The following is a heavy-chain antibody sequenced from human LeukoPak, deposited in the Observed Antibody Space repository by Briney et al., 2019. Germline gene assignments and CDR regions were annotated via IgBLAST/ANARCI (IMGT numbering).Heavy chain of an antibody. V-gene: IGHV4-39*07. CDR2: IYYSGST. CDR1: GGSISSSSYY. Sequence: SETLSLTCTVSGGSISSSSYYWGWIRQPPGKGLEWIGSIYYSGSTNYNPSLKSRVTISVNTSKNQFSLKLSSVTAADTAVYYCARFYYGSGNYYNNWFDPWGQGTLVTVSS. D-gene: IGHD3-10*01. CDR3: ARFYYGSGNYYNNWFDP. J-gene: IGHJ5*02.